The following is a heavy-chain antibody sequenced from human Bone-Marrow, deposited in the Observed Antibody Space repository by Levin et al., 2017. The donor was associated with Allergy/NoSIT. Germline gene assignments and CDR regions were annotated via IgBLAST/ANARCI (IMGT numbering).Heavy chain of an antibody. D-gene: IGHD5-24*01. CDR3: ARGPRGRWLPEGDAFDI. CDR1: GGTFSSYA. CDR2: IIPIFGTA. J-gene: IGHJ3*02. V-gene: IGHV1-69*01. Sequence: KISCKASGGTFSSYAISWVRQAPGQGLEWMGGIIPIFGTANYAQKFQGRVTITADESTSTAYMELSSLRSEDTAVYYCARGPRGRWLPEGDAFDIWGQGTMVTVSS.